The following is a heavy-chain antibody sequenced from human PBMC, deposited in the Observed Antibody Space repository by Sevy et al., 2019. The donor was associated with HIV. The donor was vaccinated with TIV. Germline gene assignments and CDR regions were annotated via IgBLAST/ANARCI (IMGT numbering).Heavy chain of an antibody. V-gene: IGHV3-13*01. CDR2: IGTAGDT. Sequence: GGSLRLSCAASGFTFSSYDMHWVRQATGKGLEWVSAIGTAGDTYYPGSVKGRFTISRENAKNSLYLQMNSLRAGDTAVYYCAGFNKGNDCSGGSCYSGYDYWGQGTLVTVSS. CDR3: AGFNKGNDCSGGSCYSGYDY. J-gene: IGHJ4*02. CDR1: GFTFSSYD. D-gene: IGHD2-15*01.